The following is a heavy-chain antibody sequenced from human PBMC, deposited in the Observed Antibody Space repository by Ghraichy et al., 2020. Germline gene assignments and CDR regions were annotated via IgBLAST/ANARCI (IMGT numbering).Heavy chain of an antibody. D-gene: IGHD1-7*01. CDR2: ISGSGGST. V-gene: IGHV3-23*01. J-gene: IGHJ2*01. CDR3: AKDRPVRYEGGTTPYYWYFDL. CDR1: GFTFSSYA. Sequence: GESLRLSCAASGFTFSSYAMSWVRQAPGKGLEWVSAISGSGGSTYYADSVKGRFTISRDNSKNTLYLQMNSLRAEDTAVYYCAKDRPVRYEGGTTPYYWYFDLWGRGTLVTVSS.